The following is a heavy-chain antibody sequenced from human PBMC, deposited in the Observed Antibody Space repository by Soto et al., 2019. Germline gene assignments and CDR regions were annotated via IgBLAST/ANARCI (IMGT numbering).Heavy chain of an antibody. CDR1: GFTVSSNY. D-gene: IGHD2-15*01. CDR3: GSFAALGGFDF. Sequence: EVQLVETGGGLIQPGGSLRLSCAASGFTVSSNYMSWVRQAPGKGLEWVAVIYSGGSTYYADAVKGRFTISRDNSKNTLYLQMDSLRAEDTAVYYCGSFAALGGFDFWGQGTLVTGYS. J-gene: IGHJ4*02. V-gene: IGHV3-53*02. CDR2: IYSGGST.